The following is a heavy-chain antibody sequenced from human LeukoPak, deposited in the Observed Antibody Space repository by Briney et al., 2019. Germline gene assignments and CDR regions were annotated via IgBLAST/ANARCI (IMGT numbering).Heavy chain of an antibody. J-gene: IGHJ6*02. CDR3: ARDPGGDYVYYYGMDV. D-gene: IGHD4-17*01. CDR1: GFTFSSYS. Sequence: GGSLRLSCAASGFTFSSYSMSWVRQAPGKGLEWVSSISSSSSYIYYADSVKGRFTISRDNAKNSLYLQMNSLRAEDTAVYYCARDPGGDYVYYYGMDVWGQGTTVTVSS. CDR2: ISSSSSYI. V-gene: IGHV3-21*01.